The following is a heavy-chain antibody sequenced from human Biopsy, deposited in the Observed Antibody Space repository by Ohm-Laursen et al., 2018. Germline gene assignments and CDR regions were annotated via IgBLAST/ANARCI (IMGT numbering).Heavy chain of an antibody. CDR2: IFKDGNT. D-gene: IGHD6-19*01. Sequence: GTLSLTCVVSGYSISSDHRWGWIRQAPGKTLEWLGNIFKDGNTHYNPSLRSRLIISIDTSKNQFSLMMTSVSGADTAVYFCARVGSGWAPFDKWGPGTLVTVSS. CDR3: ARVGSGWAPFDK. V-gene: IGHV4-38-2*01. J-gene: IGHJ4*02. CDR1: GYSISSDHR.